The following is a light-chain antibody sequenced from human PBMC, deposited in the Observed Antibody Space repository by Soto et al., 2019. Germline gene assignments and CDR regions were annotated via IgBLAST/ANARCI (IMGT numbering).Light chain of an antibody. J-gene: IGLJ1*01. CDR2: DVT. V-gene: IGLV2-14*01. CDR3: TSFXGSGTYV. CDR1: SSDVGGYNY. Sequence: QSVLTQPASVSGSPGQSIAISCTGTSSDVGGYNYVSWYQQHPGKAPKLIIFDVTNRPSGVSDRFSGSKSGSTASLTISGLQADDEADYYCTSFXGSGTYVFGTGTKVTVL.